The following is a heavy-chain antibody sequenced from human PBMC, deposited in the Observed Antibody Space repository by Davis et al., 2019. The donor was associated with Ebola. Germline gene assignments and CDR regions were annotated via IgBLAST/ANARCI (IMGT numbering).Heavy chain of an antibody. V-gene: IGHV3-74*01. CDR3: GRGGLEPVDF. Sequence: PGVSLRLSCAASGFTFRSNWMHWVRQAPGKGLVWVSRINEDGIIKTYADSVKGRFTISRDNAKNTLYLQMNSLRVEDTAMYYCGRGGLEPVDFWGQGTLVTVSS. CDR2: INEDGIIK. J-gene: IGHJ4*02. CDR1: GFTFRSNW. D-gene: IGHD1-1*01.